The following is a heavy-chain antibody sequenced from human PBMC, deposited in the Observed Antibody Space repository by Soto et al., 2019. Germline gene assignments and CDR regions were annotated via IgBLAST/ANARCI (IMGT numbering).Heavy chain of an antibody. V-gene: IGHV3-23*01. D-gene: IGHD4-17*01. CDR3: AHPRGYGVFDAVDI. Sequence: LRLSCAASGFTFSTYTMNWVRQAPGKGLEWVSAISNSGDSTYYAESVRGRFTISRDNSINTLYLHLRSLRPEDTAVYYCAHPRGYGVFDAVDIWGQGSMVTVSS. CDR2: ISNSGDST. J-gene: IGHJ3*02. CDR1: GFTFSTYT.